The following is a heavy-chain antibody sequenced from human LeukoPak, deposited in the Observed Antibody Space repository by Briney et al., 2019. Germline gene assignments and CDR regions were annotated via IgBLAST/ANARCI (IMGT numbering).Heavy chain of an antibody. CDR1: GFTFSTYA. Sequence: GGSLRLSCAASGFTFSTYAMSWVRRAPGKRLEWVSAVSGGGDTFYSDSVKGRFTVSGDNSKDTLFLQMNSLRAEDTAVYYCAKAPVWNYYYGLDVWGQGTTVTVSS. CDR2: VSGGGDT. J-gene: IGHJ6*02. D-gene: IGHD2-21*01. CDR3: AKAPVWNYYYGLDV. V-gene: IGHV3-23*01.